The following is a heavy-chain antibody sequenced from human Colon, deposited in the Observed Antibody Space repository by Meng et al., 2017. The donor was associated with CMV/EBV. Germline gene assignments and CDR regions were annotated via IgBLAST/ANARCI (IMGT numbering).Heavy chain of an antibody. J-gene: IGHJ4*02. D-gene: IGHD4-17*01. V-gene: IGHV3-43*01. CDR1: GFTFERDW. Sequence: GGSLRLSCRASGFTFERDWMSWVRQSPGKGLEWVALVSWDGGSTRYADSVRGRFTISRDNSNNLLVLQLNSLRSDDSALYYCAKGTAATTVPDFDSWGQGTLVTVSS. CDR3: AKGTAATTVPDFDS. CDR2: VSWDGGST.